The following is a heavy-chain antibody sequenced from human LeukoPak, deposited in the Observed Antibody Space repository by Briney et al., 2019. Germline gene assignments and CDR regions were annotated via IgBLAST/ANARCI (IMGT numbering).Heavy chain of an antibody. CDR3: ARDRGSGSYSGTFDP. Sequence: SETLSLTCTVSGGSISSSSYYWGWIRQPPGKGLEWIGSIYYSGSTYYNPSLKSRVTISVDTSKNQFSLKLSSVTAADTAVYYCARDRGSGSYSGTFDPWGQGTLVTVSS. V-gene: IGHV4-39*07. J-gene: IGHJ5*02. D-gene: IGHD1-26*01. CDR2: IYYSGST. CDR1: GGSISSSSYY.